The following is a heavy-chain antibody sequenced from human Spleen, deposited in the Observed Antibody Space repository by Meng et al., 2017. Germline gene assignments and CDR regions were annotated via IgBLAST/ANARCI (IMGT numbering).Heavy chain of an antibody. CDR2: IYWDDDK. J-gene: IGHJ1*01. CDR3: AHRAVAGSFEYFQH. Sequence: QITLKESGPTLVKPTQTLTLTCTFSGFSLRTCGVGVGWIRQPPGKALEWLALIYWDDDKRYSPSLKSRLTITKDNSKNQVVLTMTNMDSVDTATYYCAHRAVAGSFEYFQHWGQGTLVTVSS. V-gene: IGHV2-5*02. CDR1: GFSLRTCGVG. D-gene: IGHD6-19*01.